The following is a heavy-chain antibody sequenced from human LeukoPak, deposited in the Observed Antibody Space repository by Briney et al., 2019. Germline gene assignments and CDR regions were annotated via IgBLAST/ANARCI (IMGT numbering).Heavy chain of an antibody. Sequence: ASVKVSCKVSGYTLTELSMHWVRQAPGKGLEWMGGFDPEDGETIYAQKFQGRVTMTEDTSTDTAYMELSSLRSEDTAVYYCATSRYCTNGVCHNWFDPWGQGTLVTVSS. CDR2: FDPEDGET. CDR1: GYTLTELS. CDR3: ATSRYCTNGVCHNWFDP. J-gene: IGHJ5*02. D-gene: IGHD2-8*01. V-gene: IGHV1-24*01.